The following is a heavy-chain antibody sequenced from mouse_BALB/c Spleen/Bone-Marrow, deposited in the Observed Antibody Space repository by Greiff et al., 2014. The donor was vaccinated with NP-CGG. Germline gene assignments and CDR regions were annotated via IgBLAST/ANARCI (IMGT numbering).Heavy chain of an antibody. CDR1: GSTFSSFG. CDR3: ARAAITTVVAGY. Sequence: EVKLEESGGGLVQPGGSRKLSCAASGSTFSSFGMHWVRQAPEKGLEWVAYISSGSSNIYYADTVKGRFTISRDNPKNTLFLQMTSLRSEDTAMYYCARAAITTVVAGYWGQGTTLTVSS. V-gene: IGHV5-17*02. J-gene: IGHJ2*01. D-gene: IGHD1-1*01. CDR2: ISSGSSNI.